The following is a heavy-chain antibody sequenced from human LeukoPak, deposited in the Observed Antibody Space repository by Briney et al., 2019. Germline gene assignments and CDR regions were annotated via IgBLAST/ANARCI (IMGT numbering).Heavy chain of an antibody. CDR2: ISSSSSTI. Sequence: GGSLRLSRAASGFTFSSYSMNWVRQAPGKGLEWVSYISSSSSTIYYADSVKGRFTISRDNAKNSLYLQMNSLRAEDTAVYYCATGEKTAMVYPWGQGTLVTVSS. J-gene: IGHJ5*02. V-gene: IGHV3-48*01. CDR1: GFTFSSYS. CDR3: ATGEKTAMVYP. D-gene: IGHD5-18*01.